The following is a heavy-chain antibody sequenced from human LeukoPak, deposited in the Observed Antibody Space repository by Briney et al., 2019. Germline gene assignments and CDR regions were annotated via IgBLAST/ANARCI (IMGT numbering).Heavy chain of an antibody. CDR2: ITRKADGETT. Sequence: KPGGSLRLSCAVSGLSFSDAWMNWVRQAPGKGLEWVGHITRKADGETTDYAAPVKGRFTISRDDSKNTLYLQMNSLKTEDTAVYYCTRRNDILAGYGFDYWGQGTLVTVSS. CDR3: TRRNDILAGYGFDY. J-gene: IGHJ4*02. D-gene: IGHD3-9*01. V-gene: IGHV3-15*01. CDR1: GLSFSDAW.